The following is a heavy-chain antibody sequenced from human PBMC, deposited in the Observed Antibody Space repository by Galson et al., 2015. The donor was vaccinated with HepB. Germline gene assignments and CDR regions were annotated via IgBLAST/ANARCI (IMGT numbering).Heavy chain of an antibody. Sequence: SLRLSCAASGFTFNNYVMSWVRQAPGRGLEWVSVISGSGGTTYYADSVKGRFTISRDNSKNTLYLQMNSLRAEDTAVYYCTKYCVSTSCSPQYGMDVWGQGTTVTVSS. J-gene: IGHJ6*02. CDR1: GFTFNNYV. CDR3: TKYCVSTSCSPQYGMDV. D-gene: IGHD2-2*01. V-gene: IGHV3-23*01. CDR2: ISGSGGTT.